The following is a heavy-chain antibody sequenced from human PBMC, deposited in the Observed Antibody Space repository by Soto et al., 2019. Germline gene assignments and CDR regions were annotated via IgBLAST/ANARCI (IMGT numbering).Heavy chain of an antibody. J-gene: IGHJ6*02. CDR2: IYYSGST. D-gene: IGHD4-4*01. CDR1: GGSVSSGSYY. Sequence: QVQLQESGPGLVKPSEILSLTCTVSGGSVSSGSYYWSWIRQPPGKGLEWIGYIYYSGSTNYNHSLKSRVTISVDTSKNLFSLMLSYVTAADTAVYYCARETNDYSNYDHGMDVWGQGTTVTVSS. CDR3: ARETNDYSNYDHGMDV. V-gene: IGHV4-61*01.